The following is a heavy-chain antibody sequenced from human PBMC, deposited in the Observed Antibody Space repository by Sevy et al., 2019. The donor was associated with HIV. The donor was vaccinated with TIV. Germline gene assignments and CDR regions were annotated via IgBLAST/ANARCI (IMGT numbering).Heavy chain of an antibody. D-gene: IGHD4-17*01. CDR3: ARDLEFYDYGDYGPAFMPDY. V-gene: IGHV3-33*01. J-gene: IGHJ4*02. CDR2: IWFDGSNT. CDR1: GFTFSTYG. Sequence: GGSLRLSCAASGFTFSTYGMHWVRQAPGKGLEWVAVIWFDGSNTYYAHSGKGRFTISRDIAKNTLHLQMNSLRVEDTAVYYCARDLEFYDYGDYGPAFMPDYWGQGTLVTVSS.